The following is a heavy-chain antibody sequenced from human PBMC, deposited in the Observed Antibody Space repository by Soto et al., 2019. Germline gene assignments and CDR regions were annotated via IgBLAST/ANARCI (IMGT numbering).Heavy chain of an antibody. CDR3: ARAVAVPADFDY. J-gene: IGHJ4*02. D-gene: IGHD6-19*01. CDR1: GYTFTGYA. CDR2: INAGNGNT. V-gene: IGHV1-3*01. Sequence: ASVKVSCKASGYTFTGYAMHWVRQAPGQRLEWMGWINAGNGNTKYSQKFRGGVTITRDTSASTAYMELSSLRSEDTAVYYCARAVAVPADFDYWGQGTLVTVSS.